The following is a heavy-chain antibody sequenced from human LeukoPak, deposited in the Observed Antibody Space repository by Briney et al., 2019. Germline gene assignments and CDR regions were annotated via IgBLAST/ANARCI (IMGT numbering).Heavy chain of an antibody. CDR3: ARAPTRTTTFDY. V-gene: IGHV3-53*01. CDR1: GFTVSTNY. J-gene: IGHJ4*02. CDR2: FYSDGTA. Sequence: GGSLRLSCAASGFTVSTNYMSWVRQAPGKGLEWVSAFYSDGTAYYADSVKGRFTISRDNSENTVFLQVNSLRAEDTAVYYCARAPTRTTTFDYWGQGTLVTVSS. D-gene: IGHD1-26*01.